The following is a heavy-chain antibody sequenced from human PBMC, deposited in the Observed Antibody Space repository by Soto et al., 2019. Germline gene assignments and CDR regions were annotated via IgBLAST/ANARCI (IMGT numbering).Heavy chain of an antibody. CDR3: AKFWSGYFASDYFDY. D-gene: IGHD3-3*01. J-gene: IGHJ4*02. V-gene: IGHV3-23*04. CDR1: GFRFINYA. CDR2: ISVSGDSI. Sequence: EVQLVESGGGLVQPGGSLRLSCAASGFRFINYAMSWVRQAPGKGLEWVSGISVSGDSIYYADSVKGRFTISRDNSKNTLYLQMNSLRAEDTAVYYCAKFWSGYFASDYFDYWGQGTLVTVSS.